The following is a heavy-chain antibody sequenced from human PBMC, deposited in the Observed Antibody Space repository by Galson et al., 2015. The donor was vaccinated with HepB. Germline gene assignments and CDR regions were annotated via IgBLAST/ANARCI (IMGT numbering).Heavy chain of an antibody. J-gene: IGHJ6*02. Sequence: SVKVSCKASGWTFSTYAISWLRQAPGQGLEWMGGIVPISGTAKYAQNFQGRVTITADESTSTAYMELSSLRSEDTAVYYCARRVVVVVAATLYYYYGMDVWGQGTTVTVSS. V-gene: IGHV1-69*13. CDR3: ARRVVVVVAATLYYYYGMDV. D-gene: IGHD2-15*01. CDR1: GWTFSTYA. CDR2: IVPISGTA.